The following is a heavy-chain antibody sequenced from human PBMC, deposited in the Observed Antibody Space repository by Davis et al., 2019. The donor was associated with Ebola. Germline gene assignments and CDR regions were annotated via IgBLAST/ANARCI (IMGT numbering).Heavy chain of an antibody. Sequence: SETLSLTCTVSGGSISSSSYYWGWIRQPPGKGLEWIGSIYYSGSTYYNPSLKSRVTISVDTSKNQFSLKLSSVTAADTAVYYCAREVGASDYWGQGTLVTVSS. CDR3: AREVGASDY. V-gene: IGHV4-39*01. D-gene: IGHD1-26*01. J-gene: IGHJ4*02. CDR1: GGSISSSSYY. CDR2: IYYSGST.